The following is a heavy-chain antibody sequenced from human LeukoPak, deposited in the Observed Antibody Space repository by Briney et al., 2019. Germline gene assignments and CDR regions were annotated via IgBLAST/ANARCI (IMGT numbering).Heavy chain of an antibody. D-gene: IGHD5-24*01. J-gene: IGHJ4*02. CDR3: AKDAAEMATITGFDY. CDR2: ISWDGGST. CDR1: GFTFDDYT. Sequence: GGSLRLSCAASGFTFDDYTMHWVRQAPGKGLEWVSLISWDGGSTYYADSVKGRFTISRDNSKNSLYLQMNSLRTEDTALYYCAKDAAEMATITGFDYWGQGTLVTVSS. V-gene: IGHV3-43*01.